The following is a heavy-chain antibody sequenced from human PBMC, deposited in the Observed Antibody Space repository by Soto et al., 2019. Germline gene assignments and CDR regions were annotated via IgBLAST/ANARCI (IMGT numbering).Heavy chain of an antibody. J-gene: IGHJ6*02. D-gene: IGHD2-21*02. V-gene: IGHV1-18*01. CDR2: ISAYNGNT. CDR3: ARGRWPIAYCGGDCYSPGFNYYYYGMDV. Sequence: ASVKVSCKASGYTFTSYGISWVRQAPGQGLEWMGWISAYNGNTNYAQKLQGRVTMTTDTSTSTAYMELRSLRSDDTAVYYCARGRWPIAYCGGDCYSPGFNYYYYGMDVWGQGTTVTVSS. CDR1: GYTFTSYG.